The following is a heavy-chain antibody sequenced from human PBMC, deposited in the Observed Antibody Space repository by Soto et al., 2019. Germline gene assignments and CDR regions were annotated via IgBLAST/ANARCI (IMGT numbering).Heavy chain of an antibody. V-gene: IGHV1-69*13. CDR1: GGTFSSYA. CDR2: IIPIFGTA. D-gene: IGHD3-22*01. J-gene: IGHJ4*02. Sequence: GASVKVSCKASGGTFSSYAISWVRQAPGQGLEWMGGIIPIFGTANYAQKFQGRVTITADESTSTAYMELSSLRSEDTAVYYCARGYYYDSSGYQSFFFDYWGQGTLVTVSS. CDR3: ARGYYYDSSGYQSFFFDY.